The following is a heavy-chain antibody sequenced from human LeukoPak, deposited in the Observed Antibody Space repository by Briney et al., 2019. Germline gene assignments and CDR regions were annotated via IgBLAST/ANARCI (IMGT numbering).Heavy chain of an antibody. CDR3: ARVISNYYDSFFDL. V-gene: IGHV3-74*01. CDR2: INSDGSST. Sequence: GGSLRLSCAASGFTFSSYAMHWVRQAPGKGLVWVSRINSDGSSTNYADSVKGRFTISRDNAKNTLYLQMNSLRAEDTAVYYCARVISNYYDSFFDLWGRGTLVTVAS. CDR1: GFTFSSYA. D-gene: IGHD3-22*01. J-gene: IGHJ2*01.